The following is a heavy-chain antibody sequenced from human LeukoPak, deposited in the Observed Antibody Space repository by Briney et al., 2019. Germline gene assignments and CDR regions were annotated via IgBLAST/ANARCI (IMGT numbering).Heavy chain of an antibody. J-gene: IGHJ6*03. CDR1: DGSISTHY. CDR3: ARGGVGCYYMDV. V-gene: IGHV4-59*11. CDR2: IYKSGST. Sequence: SETLSLTCSVSDGSISTHYWTWIRQPPGKGLEWIGYIYKSGSTKYNPFLKSRVSFSLDTTKNQLSLKLTSVTAADTAVYYCARGGVGCYYMDVWGKGTTVIVSS. D-gene: IGHD3-16*01.